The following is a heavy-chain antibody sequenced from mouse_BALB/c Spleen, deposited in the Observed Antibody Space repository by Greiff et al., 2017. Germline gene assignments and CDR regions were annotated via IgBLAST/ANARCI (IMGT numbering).Heavy chain of an antibody. J-gene: IGHJ4*01. V-gene: IGHV5-4*02. CDR1: GFTFSDYY. D-gene: IGHD1-1*01. CDR3: ARDRGYYYGSRGYAMDY. CDR2: ISDGGSYT. Sequence: EVKVEESGGGLVKPGGSLKLSCAASGFTFSDYYMYWVRQTPEKRLEWVATISDGGSYTYYPDSVKGRFTISRDNAKNNLYLQMSSLKSEDTAMYYCARDRGYYYGSRGYAMDYWGQGTSVTVSS.